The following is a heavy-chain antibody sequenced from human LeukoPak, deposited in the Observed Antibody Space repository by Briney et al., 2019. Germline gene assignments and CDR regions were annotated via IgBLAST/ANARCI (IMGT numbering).Heavy chain of an antibody. Sequence: GGSLRLSCAVSGFTFTTYGMHWVRQAPGKGLEWVAVIWYDGNNKYYADSVKGRFTISRDNSKNTLYLQMNSLRAEDTAVYYCVRDPYEAYWGQGTPVTVSS. J-gene: IGHJ4*02. V-gene: IGHV3-33*01. CDR1: GFTFTTYG. CDR2: IWYDGNNK. CDR3: VRDPYEAY. D-gene: IGHD5-12*01.